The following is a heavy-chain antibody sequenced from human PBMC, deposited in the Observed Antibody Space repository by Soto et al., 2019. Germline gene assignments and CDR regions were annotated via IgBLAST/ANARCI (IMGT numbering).Heavy chain of an antibody. D-gene: IGHD5-12*01. Sequence: XTLSLTCAVYGGSFSGYYWSWIRQPPGKGLEWIGEINHSGSTNYNPSLKSRVTISVDTSKNKFSLKLSSVNAADTAVYYCARARGYSGYDQYYFDYWGQGTLATVSS. CDR2: INHSGST. CDR3: ARARGYSGYDQYYFDY. V-gene: IGHV4-34*01. CDR1: GGSFSGYY. J-gene: IGHJ4*02.